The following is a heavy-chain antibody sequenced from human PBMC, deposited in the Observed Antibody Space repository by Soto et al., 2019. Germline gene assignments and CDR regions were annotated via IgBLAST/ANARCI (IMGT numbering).Heavy chain of an antibody. CDR3: AKGQGAYRCSSSCQIDY. D-gene: IGHD6-13*01. CDR2: ISGSGGST. J-gene: IGHJ4*02. Sequence: EVQLLESGGGLVQPGGSLRLSCAASGFTFSSYAMSWVRQAPGKGLEWVSAISGSGGSTYYADSVKGRFTISRDNSKNXLYLQMNSLRAEATALYYCAKGQGAYRCSSSCQIDYWGQGTLVTVSS. CDR1: GFTFSSYA. V-gene: IGHV3-23*01.